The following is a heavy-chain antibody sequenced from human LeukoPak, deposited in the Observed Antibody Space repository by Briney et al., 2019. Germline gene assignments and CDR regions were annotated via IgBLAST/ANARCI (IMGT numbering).Heavy chain of an antibody. V-gene: IGHV3-9*01. J-gene: IGHJ4*02. Sequence: HAGGSLRLSCAASGFTFDDYAMHWVRQAPGKGLEWVSGISWNSGSIGYADSVKGRFTISRDNAKNSLYLQMNSLRAEDTALYYCAKDRSYGSGSYYNELDYWGQGTLVTVSS. CDR3: AKDRSYGSGSYYNELDY. D-gene: IGHD3-10*01. CDR1: GFTFDDYA. CDR2: ISWNSGSI.